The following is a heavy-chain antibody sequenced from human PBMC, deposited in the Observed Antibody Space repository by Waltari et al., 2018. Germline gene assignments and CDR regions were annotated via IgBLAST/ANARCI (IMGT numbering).Heavy chain of an antibody. J-gene: IGHJ4*02. CDR2: IKYDGSAT. CDR3: ARGSTGYVRVWDC. D-gene: IGHD2-2*01. Sequence: EVQLLEAGGDLVQPGGSLRLSCAASGFTFGDSWMHGVRQAPGKGLEWVANIKYDGSATYHVDSVNGRFTISRDNAKNSLYLQMNDVSAEDTAIYYCARGSTGYVRVWDCWGQGTVVTVSS. CDR1: GFTFGDSW. V-gene: IGHV3-7*03.